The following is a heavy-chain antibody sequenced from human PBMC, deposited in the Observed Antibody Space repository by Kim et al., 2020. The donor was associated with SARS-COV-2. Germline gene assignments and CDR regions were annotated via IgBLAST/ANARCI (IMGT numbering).Heavy chain of an antibody. CDR1: GYTFTSYY. J-gene: IGHJ4*02. D-gene: IGHD3-9*01. V-gene: IGHV1-46*01. CDR3: ARDPHYDILTGTFDY. Sequence: ASVKVSCKASGYTFTSYYMHWVRQAPGQGLEWMGIINPSGGSTSYAQKFQGRVTMTRDTSTSTVYMALSSLRSEDTAVYYCARDPHYDILTGTFDYWGQGTLVTVSS. CDR2: INPSGGST.